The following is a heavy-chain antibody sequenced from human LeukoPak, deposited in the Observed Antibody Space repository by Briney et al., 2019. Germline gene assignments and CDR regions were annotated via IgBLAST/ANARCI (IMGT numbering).Heavy chain of an antibody. CDR2: INANRGGT. V-gene: IGHV1-2*02. CDR1: TYTFTDNN. D-gene: IGHD2-2*01. J-gene: IGHJ4*02. Sequence: ASVKVSCKSSTYTFTDNNIHWGRQPPGQGLEWMGWINANRGGTNYSQRFQGRVTMTRYTSITTDYMELSRLKSDDTAVYYCARRYCSSTSCYYFDYWGQGTLVTVSS. CDR3: ARRYCSSTSCYYFDY.